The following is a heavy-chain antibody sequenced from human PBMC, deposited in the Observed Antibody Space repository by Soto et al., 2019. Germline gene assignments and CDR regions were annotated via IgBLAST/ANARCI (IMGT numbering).Heavy chain of an antibody. J-gene: IGHJ4*02. CDR1: GFTFRNNA. V-gene: IGHV3-30*18. CDR3: AKRKGDGSVSRYALDS. CDR2: VLYDGSKT. Sequence: QVQLVESGGGVVQPGRSLRLSCAASGFTFRNNAMHWVRQAPDKGLEWVAVVLYDGSKTYDADSVKGRFTISRDHSKNTLYLQMNCLRVEDTALYYCAKRKGDGSVSRYALDSWGQGTLVTVSS. D-gene: IGHD2-15*01.